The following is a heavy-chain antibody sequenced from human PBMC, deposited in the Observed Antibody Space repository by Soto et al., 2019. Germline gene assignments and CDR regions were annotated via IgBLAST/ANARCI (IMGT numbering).Heavy chain of an antibody. CDR3: ASIMGAIHFDY. CDR2: IYYSGGT. J-gene: IGHJ4*02. CDR1: GGSISSGTYY. D-gene: IGHD1-26*01. V-gene: IGHV4-39*01. Sequence: QLQLQESGPGLVKPSETLSLTCTVSGGSISSGTYYWGWIRQPPGKGLEWIGHIYYSGGTYYNPSLKSRVTISEDPSKNPFSLKLSSVTAAYTAVYYCASIMGAIHFDYWGQGTLVTVSS.